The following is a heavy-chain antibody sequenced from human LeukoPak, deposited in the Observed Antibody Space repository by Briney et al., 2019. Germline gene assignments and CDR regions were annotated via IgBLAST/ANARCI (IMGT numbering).Heavy chain of an antibody. Sequence: GGSLRLSCAASGFTFDDYAMHWVRQAPGKGLEWVSGISWNSGSIGYADSVKGRFTISRDNAKNSLYLQMNSLRAEDMALYYCAKRALRMVGVCCFDYWGQGTLVTVSS. CDR2: ISWNSGSI. J-gene: IGHJ4*02. V-gene: IGHV3-9*03. CDR3: AKRALRMVGVCCFDY. D-gene: IGHD3-10*01. CDR1: GFTFDDYA.